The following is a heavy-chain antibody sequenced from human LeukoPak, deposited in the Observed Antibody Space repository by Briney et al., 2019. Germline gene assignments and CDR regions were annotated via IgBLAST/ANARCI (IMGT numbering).Heavy chain of an antibody. CDR1: GFTFSSYA. CDR3: AKAGGIVVVVAARALDY. CDR2: ISGSGGST. D-gene: IGHD2-15*01. J-gene: IGHJ4*02. Sequence: GGPLRLSCAASGFTFSSYAMSWVRQAPGKGLEWVSAISGSGGSTYYADSVKGRFTISRDNSKNTLYLQMNSLRAEDTAVYYCAKAGGIVVVVAARALDYWGQGTLVTVSS. V-gene: IGHV3-23*01.